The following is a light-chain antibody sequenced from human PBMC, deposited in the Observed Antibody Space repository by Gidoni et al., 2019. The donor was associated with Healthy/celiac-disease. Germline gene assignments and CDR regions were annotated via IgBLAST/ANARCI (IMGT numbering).Light chain of an antibody. CDR2: AAS. CDR1: QSISSY. CDR3: QQSYSTPCS. Sequence: DIQMTQSPSSLSASVGDRVTITCRASQSISSYLNWYQQKPGKAPKLLIYAASSLQSGVPSRFSGSGSGTDFTLTISSLQPEDFETYYCQQSYSTPCSFGQGTKLEIK. J-gene: IGKJ2*04. V-gene: IGKV1-39*01.